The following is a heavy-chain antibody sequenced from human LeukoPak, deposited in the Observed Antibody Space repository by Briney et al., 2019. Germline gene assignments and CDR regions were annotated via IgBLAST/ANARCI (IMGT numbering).Heavy chain of an antibody. CDR2: LNPESGGT. CDR3: ARELPPLKKRSGAHWLDP. J-gene: IGHJ5*02. V-gene: IGHV1-2*02. D-gene: IGHD2-15*01. CDR1: GYIFTAYY. Sequence: GASVNLTLKASGYIFTAYYINWVRQAPGQGLEWVGWLNPESGGTNYAQKFQGRVTMTRDTSIGAAYMELSGLKLDDTAVYYCARELPPLKKRSGAHWLDPWGQGTLLSVSS.